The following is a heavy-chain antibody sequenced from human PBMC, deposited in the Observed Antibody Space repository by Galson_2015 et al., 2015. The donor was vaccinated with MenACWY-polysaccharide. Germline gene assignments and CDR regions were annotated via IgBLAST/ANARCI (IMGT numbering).Heavy chain of an antibody. CDR3: AKGAAHYGSGNYYDY. J-gene: IGHJ4*02. CDR1: GFTFSSYW. D-gene: IGHD3-10*01. Sequence: SLRLSCAASGFTFSSYWMTWVRQAPGKGLEWVANIKKDRSEKYYVDSVKGRFTISRDNSKNSLYLQMHSLRAEDTALYYCAKGAAHYGSGNYYDYWGQGTQVTVSS. CDR2: IKKDRSEK. V-gene: IGHV3-7*03.